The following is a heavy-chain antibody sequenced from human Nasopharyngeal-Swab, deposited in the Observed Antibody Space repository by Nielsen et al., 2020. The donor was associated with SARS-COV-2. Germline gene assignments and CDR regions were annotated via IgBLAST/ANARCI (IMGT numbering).Heavy chain of an antibody. CDR2: IIPMRGIA. J-gene: IGHJ5*02. CDR3: ARGPDPALKFDP. V-gene: IGHV1-69*04. Sequence: SVKVSCKASGGTFRSQGISWVRQAPGQVLEWMGRIIPMRGIANYAQKFQGRVTITADKSTSTVYMDLSSLRSEDTAVYYCARGPDPALKFDPWGQGTLVAVSS. D-gene: IGHD5-18*01. CDR1: GGTFRSQG.